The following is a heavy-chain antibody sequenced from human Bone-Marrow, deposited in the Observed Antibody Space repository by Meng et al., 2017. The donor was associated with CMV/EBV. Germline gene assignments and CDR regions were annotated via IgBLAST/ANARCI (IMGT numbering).Heavy chain of an antibody. J-gene: IGHJ3*02. CDR1: GGSISSSSYY. Sequence: SETLSLTCNVSGGSISSSSYYWGWIRQPPGKGLEWIGSIYYSGSTYYNPSLKSRVTISVDTSKNQFSLKLSSVTAADTAVYYCARHVGGTIFGVANDAFDIWGQGTMVTVSS. V-gene: IGHV4-39*01. CDR3: ARHVGGTIFGVANDAFDI. D-gene: IGHD3-3*01. CDR2: IYYSGST.